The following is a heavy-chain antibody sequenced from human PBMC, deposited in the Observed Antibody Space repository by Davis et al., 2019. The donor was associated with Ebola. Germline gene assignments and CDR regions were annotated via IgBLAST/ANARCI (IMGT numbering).Heavy chain of an antibody. J-gene: IGHJ4*02. CDR1: GYTFTDYY. V-gene: IGHV1-2*06. D-gene: IGHD3-10*01. Sequence: ASVKVSCQASGYTFTDYYMHWVRQAPGQALEWMGRINPNSGGANYAQKFQGRVTMTRNTSISTAYMELSSLRSEDTAVYYCARGSYSDYWGQGTLVTVSS. CDR3: ARGSYSDY. CDR2: INPNSGGA.